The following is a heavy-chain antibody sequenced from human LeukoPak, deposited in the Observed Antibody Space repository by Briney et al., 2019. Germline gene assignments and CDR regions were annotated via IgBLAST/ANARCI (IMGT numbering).Heavy chain of an antibody. CDR1: GGSFSGYY. V-gene: IGHV4-34*01. Sequence: SETLSLTCAVYGGSFSGYYWSWIRQPPGKGLEWIGYIYDSGSTHYNPSLKSRVTISVDRSENQFSLKLSSVTAADTAVYYCARYGGSGTYYFDYWGQGTLVTVSS. CDR2: IYDSGST. CDR3: ARYGGSGTYYFDY. J-gene: IGHJ4*02. D-gene: IGHD3-10*01.